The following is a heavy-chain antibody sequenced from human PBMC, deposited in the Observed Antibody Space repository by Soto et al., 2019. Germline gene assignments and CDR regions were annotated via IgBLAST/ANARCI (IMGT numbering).Heavy chain of an antibody. Sequence: EVQLLESGGGLVQPGESLRLSCAVSGFIFGNYMMTWVRQAPGKGLEWVSTISESGDSTYYADSAKGRFTISRDSSKNTLYLQMVSRGAEDTAVYYCAPHVYCSGGSCHYDAFDIRGQGTMVTVSS. D-gene: IGHD2-15*01. J-gene: IGHJ3*02. CDR2: ISESGDST. CDR3: APHVYCSGGSCHYDAFDI. CDR1: GFIFGNYM. V-gene: IGHV3-23*01.